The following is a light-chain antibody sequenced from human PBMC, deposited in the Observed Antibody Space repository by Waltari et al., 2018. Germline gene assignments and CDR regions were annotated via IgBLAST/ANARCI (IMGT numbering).Light chain of an antibody. CDR2: DAS. Sequence: EIMLTQSPGTLSLSPGERATLSCRASQSISKYLAWYQQKPGQAPRLLIYDASIRATGIPDRFSGSGYGTDFSLTISRLEPEDYAVYYCQKYGSLPATVGRGTKVEIK. J-gene: IGKJ1*01. CDR3: QKYGSLPAT. V-gene: IGKV3-20*01. CDR1: QSISKY.